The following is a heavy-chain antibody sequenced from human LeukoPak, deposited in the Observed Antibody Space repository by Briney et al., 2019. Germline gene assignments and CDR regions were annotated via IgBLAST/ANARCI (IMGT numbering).Heavy chain of an antibody. Sequence: GGGLRLSRTASGFNFSNYVMHWGRQAPGKGLGWVAFIQYDGRHKSYADSVKGRFTISRDNSKNTLYLQMNSLRAEDTAVYYCARDPSTVITFALYYWGQGTLVTVSS. CDR2: IQYDGRHK. CDR3: ARDPSTVITFALYY. V-gene: IGHV3-30*02. J-gene: IGHJ4*02. CDR1: GFNFSNYV. D-gene: IGHD4-17*01.